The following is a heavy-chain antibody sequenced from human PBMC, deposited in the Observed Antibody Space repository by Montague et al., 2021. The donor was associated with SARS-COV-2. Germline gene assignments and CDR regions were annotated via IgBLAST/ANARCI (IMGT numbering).Heavy chain of an antibody. CDR2: IYYSGST. Sequence: SETLSLTCTVSGGSISSSSYYWGWIRQSPGKGLEWIGSIYYSGSTYYNPSLKSRVTISVDTSKNQFSLKLSSVTAADTAVYYCARRGSGRSDLAYWGQGTLVTVSS. CDR1: GGSISSSSYY. CDR3: ARRGSGRSDLAY. D-gene: IGHD1-26*01. J-gene: IGHJ4*02. V-gene: IGHV4-39*07.